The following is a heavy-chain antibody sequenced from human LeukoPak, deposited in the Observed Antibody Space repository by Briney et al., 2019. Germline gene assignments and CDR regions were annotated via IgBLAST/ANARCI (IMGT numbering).Heavy chain of an antibody. V-gene: IGHV3-7*01. D-gene: IGHD2-15*01. Sequence: GGSPRLPCGASGFAFSSYWMTWLRQAPGKGLEFVANIEPAGSATYYADSVKGRFTISRDNTKNLLYLQMNSLTAEDSAVYHCGRFGYVSAVDTWGQGALVTVSS. J-gene: IGHJ5*02. CDR1: GFAFSSYW. CDR3: GRFGYVSAVDT. CDR2: IEPAGSAT.